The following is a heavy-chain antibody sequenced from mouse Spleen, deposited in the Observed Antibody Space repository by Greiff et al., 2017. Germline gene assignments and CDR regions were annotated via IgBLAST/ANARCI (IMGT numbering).Heavy chain of an antibody. CDR2: ISDGGSYT. Sequence: EVMLVESGGGLVKPGGSLKLSCAASGFTFSSYAMSWVRQTPEKRLEWVATISDGGSYTYYPDNVKGRFTISRDNAKNNLYLQMSHLKSEDTAMYYCAYYSNYGGIDYWGQGTTLTVSS. CDR1: GFTFSSYA. V-gene: IGHV5-4*03. D-gene: IGHD2-5*01. J-gene: IGHJ2*01. CDR3: AYYSNYGGIDY.